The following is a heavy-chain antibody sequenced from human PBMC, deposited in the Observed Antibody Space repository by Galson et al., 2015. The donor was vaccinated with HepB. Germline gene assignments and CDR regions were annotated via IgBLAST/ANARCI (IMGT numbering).Heavy chain of an antibody. CDR2: ISGYNGNT. D-gene: IGHD1-1*01. CDR1: GYSFNRHG. J-gene: IGHJ5*02. CDR3: TRRSLGMSTVWLDL. Sequence: SVKVSCKAFGYSFNRHGISWVRQAPGQGLEWLAWISGYNGNTNYAQNVQGRVTLTTDTSTSTAYMELRSLKTDDTAVYYCTRRSLGMSTVWLDLWGQGTLVTVSS. V-gene: IGHV1-18*01.